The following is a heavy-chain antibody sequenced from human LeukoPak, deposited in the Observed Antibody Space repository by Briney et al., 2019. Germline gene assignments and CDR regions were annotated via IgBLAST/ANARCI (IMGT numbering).Heavy chain of an antibody. V-gene: IGHV4-34*01. D-gene: IGHD3-10*01. CDR2: INHSGST. J-gene: IGHJ4*01. Sequence: SETLSLTCAVYGGSFSDYYWSWIRQPPGKGLEWIGEINHSGSTNYNPSLKSRVTISVDTSKNQFSLKLSSVTAADTAVYYCAREAITMVREEPFDYWGHGSLVTVSS. CDR1: GGSFSDYY. CDR3: AREAITMVREEPFDY.